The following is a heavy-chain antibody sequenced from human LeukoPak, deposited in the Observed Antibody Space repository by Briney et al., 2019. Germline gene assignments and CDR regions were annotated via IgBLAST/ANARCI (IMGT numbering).Heavy chain of an antibody. V-gene: IGHV3-23*01. CDR2: ISGSGGST. CDR1: GFTFSSYA. CDR3: AKVVFYQLLYYMDV. J-gene: IGHJ6*03. D-gene: IGHD2-2*01. Sequence: PGGSLRLSCAASGFTFSSYAMSWVRQAPGKGLEWVSAISGSGGSTYYADSVKGRFTISRDNSKNTLYLQMNSLRAEDTAVYYCAKVVFYQLLYYMDVWGKGTTVTVSS.